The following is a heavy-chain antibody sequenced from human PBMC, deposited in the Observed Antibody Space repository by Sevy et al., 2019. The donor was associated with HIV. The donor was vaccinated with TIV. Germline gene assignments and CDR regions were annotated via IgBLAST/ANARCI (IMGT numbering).Heavy chain of an antibody. CDR1: GGSSSSYY. Sequence: SETLSLTCTVSGGSSSSYYWSWIRQPPGKGLEWIGYIYYSGSTNYNPSLKSRVTISVDTSKNQFSLKLSSVTAADTAVYYCAVELCSGGSSTYDYWGQGTLVTVSS. D-gene: IGHD2-15*01. CDR3: AVELCSGGSSTYDY. CDR2: IYYSGST. V-gene: IGHV4-59*01. J-gene: IGHJ4*02.